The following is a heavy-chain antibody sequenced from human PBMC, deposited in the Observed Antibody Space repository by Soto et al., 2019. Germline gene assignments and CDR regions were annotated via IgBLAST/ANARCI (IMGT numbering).Heavy chain of an antibody. Sequence: LPLTCALPGGSVSSARYSWSWIRQPPGKGLEWIGYMYHSGSTYYNPSLKSRVTISIDRSKNQFSLKLSSVTAADTALYYSARVPDYLRKGILVTVS. CDR1: GGSVSSARYS. D-gene: IGHD2-2*01. J-gene: IGHJ4*02. V-gene: IGHV4-30-2*01. CDR2: MYHSGST. CDR3: ARVPDY.